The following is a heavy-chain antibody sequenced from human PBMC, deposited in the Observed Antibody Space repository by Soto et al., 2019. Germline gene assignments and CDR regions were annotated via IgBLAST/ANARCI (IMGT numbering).Heavy chain of an antibody. CDR1: GFTFRRFW. V-gene: IGHV3-74*01. Sequence: EVQLVESGGGLVQPGGSLRVSCAASGFTFRRFWMHWVRQAPGMGLVWVSRINSDGSDTNYADSVKGRCTISRDNAKNTLYLQMNSLRAEDTAVYYCARAGGSCSGVYCTHKYFYGMDVWGQGTTVTVSS. J-gene: IGHJ6*02. CDR2: INSDGSDT. CDR3: ARAGGSCSGVYCTHKYFYGMDV. D-gene: IGHD2-15*01.